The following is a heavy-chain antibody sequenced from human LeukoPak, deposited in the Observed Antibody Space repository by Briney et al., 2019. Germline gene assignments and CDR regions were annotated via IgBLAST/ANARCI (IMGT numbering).Heavy chain of an antibody. D-gene: IGHD6-19*01. J-gene: IGHJ4*02. CDR3: TRDVAVAGKLHYFDY. V-gene: IGHV3-49*04. Sequence: GGSLRLSCTASGFTFGDYAMSWVRQAPGKGLEWVGFIRSKAYGGTTEYAASVKGRFTISRDDSKSIAYLQMNSLKTEDTAVYYCTRDVAVAGKLHYFDYWGQGTLVTVSS. CDR1: GFTFGDYA. CDR2: IRSKAYGGTT.